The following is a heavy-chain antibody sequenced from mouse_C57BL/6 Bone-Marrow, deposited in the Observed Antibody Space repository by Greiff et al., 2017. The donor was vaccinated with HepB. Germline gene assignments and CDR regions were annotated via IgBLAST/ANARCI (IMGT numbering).Heavy chain of an antibody. Sequence: EVMLVESGGGLVQPGGSLKLSCAASGFTFSDYGMAWVRQAPRKGPEWVAFISNLAYSIYYADTVTGRFTISRENAKNTLYLKMSSLRSEDTAMYYCARGDDYDDGFDYWGQGTTLTVSS. J-gene: IGHJ2*01. D-gene: IGHD2-4*01. CDR3: ARGDDYDDGFDY. CDR2: ISNLAYSI. CDR1: GFTFSDYG. V-gene: IGHV5-15*01.